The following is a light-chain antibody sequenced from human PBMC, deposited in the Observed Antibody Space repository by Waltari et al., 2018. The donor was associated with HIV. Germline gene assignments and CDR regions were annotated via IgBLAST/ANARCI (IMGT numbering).Light chain of an antibody. CDR1: SSHIGPGSA. CDR2: DNS. Sequence: QSVLPQPPSVSGAPGPSVPISCTGASSHIGPGSAVPWYQQLPGRAPKLLTHDNSNRPSGVPDRFSGSRTGTSASLDSTGLQAEDEADYYCQSYDTRLSAWVFGGGTKLTVL. V-gene: IGLV1-40*01. J-gene: IGLJ3*02. CDR3: QSYDTRLSAWV.